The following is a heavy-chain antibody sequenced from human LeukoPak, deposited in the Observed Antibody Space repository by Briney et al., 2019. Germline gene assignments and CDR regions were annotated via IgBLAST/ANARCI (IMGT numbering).Heavy chain of an antibody. CDR2: ISSSGSTI. CDR3: ASAVLGSSTRPVPH. J-gene: IGHJ4*02. CDR1: GFTFSDYY. D-gene: IGHD2-2*01. Sequence: GGSLRLSCAASGFTFSDYYMSWIRQAPGKGLEWVSYISSSGSTIYYADSVKGRFTISRDNAKNSLYLQMNSLRAEDTAVYYCASAVLGSSTRPVPHWGQGTLVTVSS. V-gene: IGHV3-11*01.